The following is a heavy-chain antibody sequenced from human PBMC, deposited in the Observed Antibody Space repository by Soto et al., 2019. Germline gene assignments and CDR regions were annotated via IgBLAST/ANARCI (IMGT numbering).Heavy chain of an antibody. CDR1: GFTFSSYA. J-gene: IGHJ6*02. V-gene: IGHV3-23*01. CDR2: ISGSGGST. CDR3: AKGVSSGCYDYYYYGMDV. Sequence: EVQLLESGGGLVQPGGSLRLSCAASGFTFSSYAMSWVRQAPGKGLDWVSAISGSGGSTYYAESVKGRFTISRDNSKNPLYLPLNRLRAEDTAVYYCAKGVSSGCYDYYYYGMDVWGQGTTVTVSS. D-gene: IGHD6-19*01.